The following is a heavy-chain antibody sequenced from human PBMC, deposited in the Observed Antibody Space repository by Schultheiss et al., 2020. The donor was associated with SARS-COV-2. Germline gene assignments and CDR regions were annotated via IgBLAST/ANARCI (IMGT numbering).Heavy chain of an antibody. CDR2: INSDGSST. J-gene: IGHJ6*02. Sequence: GGSLRLSCAASGFTFSSYWMHWVRQAPGKGLVWVSRINSDGSSTSYADSVKGRFTISRDNSKNTLYLQLNSVRAEDTAMYYCARDVDSFDGSGFYGMDVWGQGTTVTVSS. D-gene: IGHD3-22*01. V-gene: IGHV3-74*01. CDR3: ARDVDSFDGSGFYGMDV. CDR1: GFTFSSYW.